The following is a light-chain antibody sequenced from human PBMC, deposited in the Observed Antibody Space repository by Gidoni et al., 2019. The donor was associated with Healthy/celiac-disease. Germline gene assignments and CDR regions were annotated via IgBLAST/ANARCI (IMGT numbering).Light chain of an antibody. Sequence: DVVMTQFPLSLHVTPGEPASISCRSSQSLLHSNGYNYLDWYLQKPGQSPQLLIYLGSNRASGVPDRFSGSGSGTDFTLKISRLEAEDVGVYYCMQALQTPYTFGQGTKLEIK. CDR3: MQALQTPYT. CDR1: QSLLHSNGYNY. J-gene: IGKJ2*01. CDR2: LGS. V-gene: IGKV2-28*01.